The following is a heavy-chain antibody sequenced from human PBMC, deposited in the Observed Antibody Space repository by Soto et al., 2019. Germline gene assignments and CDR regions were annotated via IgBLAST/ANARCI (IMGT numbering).Heavy chain of an antibody. CDR1: GYSVTSYW. CDR3: ARLFIGATHRSDYYGMDV. V-gene: IGHV5-51*01. CDR2: IYPGDSDT. J-gene: IGHJ6*02. Sequence: GESLKISCKGSGYSVTSYWIGWVRQMPGKGLEWMGIIYPGDSDTRYSPSFQGQVTISADKSISTAYLQWSSLKASDTAMYYCARLFIGATHRSDYYGMDVWAQGTTVTVSS. D-gene: IGHD1-26*01.